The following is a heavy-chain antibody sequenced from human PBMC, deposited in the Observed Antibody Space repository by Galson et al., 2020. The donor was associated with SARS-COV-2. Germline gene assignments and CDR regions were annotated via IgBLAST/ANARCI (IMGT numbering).Heavy chain of an antibody. D-gene: IGHD5-12*01. CDR1: RFTFSNYG. V-gene: IGHV3-33*01. CDR2: IWYDGSNK. Sequence: EGSLRLSCAASRFTFSNYGMHCVRQPPGKGLAWLAVIWYDGSNKYYSDSVKGRFTISRDTSKNTLYLQMNSLRAEDTAVYYCARAQGYSGYDSVDYWGQGTLVTVSS. CDR3: ARAQGYSGYDSVDY. J-gene: IGHJ4*02.